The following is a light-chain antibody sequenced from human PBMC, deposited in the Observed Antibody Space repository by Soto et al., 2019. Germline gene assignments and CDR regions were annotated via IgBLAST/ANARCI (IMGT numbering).Light chain of an antibody. CDR2: DAS. CDR3: QQYNSDSVT. J-gene: IGKJ1*01. V-gene: IGKV1-5*01. Sequence: DIQMTQSPSTLSASVGDRVTITCRASQSISSWLAWYQQKPGKAPKLLIYDASSLESGVPSRFSGSGSGTEFTLTISSLQPDDFATYYCQQYNSDSVTFGQGTKGEIK. CDR1: QSISSW.